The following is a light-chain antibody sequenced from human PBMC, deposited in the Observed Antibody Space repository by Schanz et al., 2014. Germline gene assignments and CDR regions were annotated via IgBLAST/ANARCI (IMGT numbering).Light chain of an antibody. V-gene: IGLV1-40*01. CDR1: PPTSGAGYD. CDR3: QSYDSSLSEWV. CDR2: DNT. J-gene: IGLJ3*02. Sequence: QSVLTQPPSVSGAPGQGAPFPAPGAPPTSGAGYDVHWYQQVPGTAPKPLIFDNTNRPSGVPDRFSGSKSGTSASLAITGLQAEDEADYYCQSYDSSLSEWVFGGGTKLTVL.